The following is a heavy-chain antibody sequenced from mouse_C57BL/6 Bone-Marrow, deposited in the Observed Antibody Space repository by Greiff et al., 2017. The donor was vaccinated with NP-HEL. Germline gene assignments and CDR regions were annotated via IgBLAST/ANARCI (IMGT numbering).Heavy chain of an antibody. CDR3: AGWANFYYYAMDY. CDR2: ILPGSGST. J-gene: IGHJ4*01. Sequence: QVQLQQSGAELMKPGASVKLSCKATGYTFTGYWLAWVKQRPGHGLEWIGEILPGSGSTNYNQKFKAKATFTADTSSNTAYMQLSSLTTDDSTIYYCAGWANFYYYAMDYWGQGTSVTVSS. CDR1: GYTFTGYW. V-gene: IGHV1-9*01.